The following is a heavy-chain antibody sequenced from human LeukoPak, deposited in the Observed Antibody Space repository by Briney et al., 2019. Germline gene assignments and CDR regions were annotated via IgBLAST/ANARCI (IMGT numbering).Heavy chain of an antibody. Sequence: ESLELPGQAPGFPFYNLWVGWVRQAPGKGRGGGAKKKENETEKFYLGSVKGRFTISRDNAKNSLYLQMNSLRVEDTALYYCVRLGSTSPGNWYKLFDQWGQGTLVTVSS. V-gene: IGHV3-7*03. CDR2: KKENETEK. D-gene: IGHD2-2*01. CDR1: GFPFYNLW. J-gene: IGHJ4*02. CDR3: VRLGSTSPGNWYKLFDQ.